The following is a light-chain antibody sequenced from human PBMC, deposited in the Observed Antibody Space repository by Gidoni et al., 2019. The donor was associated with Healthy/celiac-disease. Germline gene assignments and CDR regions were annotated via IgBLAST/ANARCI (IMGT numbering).Light chain of an antibody. J-gene: IGKJ4*01. CDR2: AAS. Sequence: DIQMTQSPSSLSASVGDRVTITCRASQSISSYLNWYQQKPGKAPKLLSYAASSLQSGVPSRFSGSGSVTDFTLTISSLQPEDFATYYCQQSYSTPGTFGGGTKVEIK. V-gene: IGKV1-39*01. CDR1: QSISSY. CDR3: QQSYSTPGT.